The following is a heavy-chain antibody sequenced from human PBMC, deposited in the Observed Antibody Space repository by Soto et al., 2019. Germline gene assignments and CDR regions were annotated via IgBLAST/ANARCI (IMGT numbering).Heavy chain of an antibody. CDR3: AREHDSSGYYWAPFDY. D-gene: IGHD3-22*01. V-gene: IGHV4-30-2*01. Sequence: SETLSLSCAVSGGSINSGDYSWSWIRQPPGKGLEWIGYIYHSGSTYYKSSLKSRVTISVDRSKNQFSLKLSSVTAADTAVYYCAREHDSSGYYWAPFDYWGQGALVTVSS. J-gene: IGHJ4*02. CDR1: GGSINSGDYS. CDR2: IYHSGST.